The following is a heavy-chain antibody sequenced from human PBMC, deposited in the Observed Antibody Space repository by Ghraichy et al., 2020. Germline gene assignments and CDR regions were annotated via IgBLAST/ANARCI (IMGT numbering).Heavy chain of an antibody. CDR3: AHSGGAGKWYVRYFDY. V-gene: IGHV2-5*02. CDR1: GFSLNSTKMG. D-gene: IGHD2-8*01. CDR2: IYWDDDR. Sequence: SGPTLVKPTQTLTLTCTFSGFSLNSTKMGVTWIRQPPGKALEWLANIYWDDDRRYSPSLKSRLTITKDTSKNHVVLTMTNMGPADTATYFCAHSGGAGKWYVRYFDYWDQGTLVTVSS. J-gene: IGHJ4*02.